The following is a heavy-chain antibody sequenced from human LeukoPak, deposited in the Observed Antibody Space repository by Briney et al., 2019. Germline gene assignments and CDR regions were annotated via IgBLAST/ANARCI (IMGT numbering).Heavy chain of an antibody. Sequence: GGSLRLSCAASGFTFSSYSMNWVRQAPGKGLEWVSSISSSSSYIYYADSVKGRFTTSRDDAKNSLYLQMNSLRAEDMAVYYCARSPDYDFWSGYYRGGAFDIWGQGTMVTVSS. CDR1: GFTFSSYS. V-gene: IGHV3-21*01. CDR3: ARSPDYDFWSGYYRGGAFDI. CDR2: ISSSSSYI. J-gene: IGHJ3*02. D-gene: IGHD3-3*01.